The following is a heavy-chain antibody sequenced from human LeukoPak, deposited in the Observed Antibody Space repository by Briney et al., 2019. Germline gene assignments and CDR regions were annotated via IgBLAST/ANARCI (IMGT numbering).Heavy chain of an antibody. CDR2: IYYSGTT. CDR3: ARVRRDGYNSPDY. Sequence: SETLSLTCTVSGGSITSYYWSWIRQPPGKGLECIGYIYYSGTTYYNPSLKSRVTISVDTSKNQLSLKLSSVTAADTAVYYCARVRRDGYNSPDYWGQGTLVTVSS. CDR1: GGSITSYY. J-gene: IGHJ4*02. V-gene: IGHV4-59*01. D-gene: IGHD5-24*01.